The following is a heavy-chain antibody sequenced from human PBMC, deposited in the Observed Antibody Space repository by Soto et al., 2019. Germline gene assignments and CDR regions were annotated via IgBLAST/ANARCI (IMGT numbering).Heavy chain of an antibody. Sequence: PSETLSLTCTVSGGSISSGGYYWSWIRQHPGKGLEWIGYIYYSGSTYYNPSIKSRVTISVDTSKNQFSLKLSSVTAADTAVYYCARGDVVVPAATPLSAHQLAFDPWGQGTLVTVSS. J-gene: IGHJ5*02. CDR1: GGSISSGGYY. CDR2: IYYSGST. CDR3: ARGDVVVPAATPLSAHQLAFDP. V-gene: IGHV4-31*03. D-gene: IGHD2-2*01.